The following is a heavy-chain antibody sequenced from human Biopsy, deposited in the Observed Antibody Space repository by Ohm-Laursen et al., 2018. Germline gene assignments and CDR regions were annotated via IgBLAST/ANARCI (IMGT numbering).Heavy chain of an antibody. CDR1: NVSFSSFY. Sequence: TLSLTCAVYNVSFSSFYWSWIRQPPGKGLEWIGYISGSSNTNYNPSLKSRVTLSTDTSETQFSLRLSSVTAADTAVYYCARDSGILNYGNFKYYHYYGMDVWGQGTKVTVSS. CDR2: ISGSSNT. V-gene: IGHV4-4*08. CDR3: ARDSGILNYGNFKYYHYYGMDV. J-gene: IGHJ6*02. D-gene: IGHD4-11*01.